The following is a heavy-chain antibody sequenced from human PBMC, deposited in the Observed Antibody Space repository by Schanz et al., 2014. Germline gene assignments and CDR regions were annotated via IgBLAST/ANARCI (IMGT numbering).Heavy chain of an antibody. Sequence: QVQLVQSGAEVKKPGASVKVSCKASGYTFTVYYMHWVRQAPGQGLEWLGWINPNSGATSSAQKFQGRVTMTRDTSISTVYMELSRLRSDDTAVYYCAREGTVIRGLSGWFDPWGQGTLVTVSS. J-gene: IGHJ5*02. CDR1: GYTFTVYY. CDR3: AREGTVIRGLSGWFDP. D-gene: IGHD3-10*01. V-gene: IGHV1-2*02. CDR2: INPNSGAT.